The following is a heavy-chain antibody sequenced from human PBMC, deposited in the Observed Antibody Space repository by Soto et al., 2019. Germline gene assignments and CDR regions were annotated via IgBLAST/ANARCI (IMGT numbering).Heavy chain of an antibody. CDR2: IYPGDATT. CDR3: ARHIGAYYDNNGYPYFDY. CDR1: GYRFSSFW. D-gene: IGHD3-22*01. Sequence: GESLKISCKISGYRFSSFWIAWVRQKPGKGLEWKGIIYPGDATTINSPTFKGRLTISVDMSISTAKMQGYEQKASDSAMYYCARHIGAYYDNNGYPYFDYWGQGTRVTVSS. J-gene: IGHJ4*02. V-gene: IGHV5-51*01.